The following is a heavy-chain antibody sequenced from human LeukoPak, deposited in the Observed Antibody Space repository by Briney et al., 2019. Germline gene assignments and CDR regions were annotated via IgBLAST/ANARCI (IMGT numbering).Heavy chain of an antibody. CDR2: IYSGGST. D-gene: IGHD3-22*01. V-gene: IGHV3-53*01. Sequence: GGSLRLSCAASGFTVSSNYMSWVRQAPGKGLEWVSVIYSGGSTYYADSVKGRFTISRDNSKNTLYLQMNSLRAEDTAVYYCARAPWGLDSSGYPFDYWGQGTLVTVSS. CDR1: GFTVSSNY. J-gene: IGHJ4*02. CDR3: ARAPWGLDSSGYPFDY.